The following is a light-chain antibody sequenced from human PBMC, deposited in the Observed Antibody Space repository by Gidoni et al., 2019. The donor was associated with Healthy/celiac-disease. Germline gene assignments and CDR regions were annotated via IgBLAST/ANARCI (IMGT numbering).Light chain of an antibody. Sequence: EIVLTQSPATLSLSPGERATLSCRASQSVSSYLAWYQQKPGQAPRLLIYDASNRATGIPARFSGSGSGTDLTLTISSLEPEDFAVYYCQQRSNWLIFTFXPXTKVDIK. CDR3: QQRSNWLIFT. CDR2: DAS. J-gene: IGKJ3*01. V-gene: IGKV3-11*01. CDR1: QSVSSY.